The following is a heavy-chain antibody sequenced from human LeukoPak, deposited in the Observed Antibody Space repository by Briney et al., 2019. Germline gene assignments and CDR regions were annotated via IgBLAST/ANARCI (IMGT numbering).Heavy chain of an antibody. V-gene: IGHV3-23*01. CDR1: GFTFSNYA. CDR3: AKAEGYSTGWFSY. Sequence: GGSLRLSCTVSGFTFSNYAMNWVRQAPGKGLEWVSGLSGSGVRTDYADSVKGRFTVSRDISKDTLYLQMNDLRAEDTAVYYCAKAEGYSTGWFSYWGQGTLVTVS. D-gene: IGHD6-19*01. CDR2: LSGSGVRT. J-gene: IGHJ4*02.